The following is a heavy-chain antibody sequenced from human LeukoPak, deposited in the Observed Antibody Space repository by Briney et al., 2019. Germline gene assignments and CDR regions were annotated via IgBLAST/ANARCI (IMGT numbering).Heavy chain of an antibody. CDR1: GFTFSSYG. CDR3: AKDSGDYGDYEPGYFDY. V-gene: IGHV3-30*18. J-gene: IGHJ4*02. Sequence: GGSLRLSCAASGFTFSSYGMHWVRQAPGKGLEWVAVISYDGSNKYYADSVKGRFTISRDNSKNTLYLQMNSLRAEDTAAYYCAKDSGDYGDYEPGYFDYWGQGTLVTVSS. D-gene: IGHD4-17*01. CDR2: ISYDGSNK.